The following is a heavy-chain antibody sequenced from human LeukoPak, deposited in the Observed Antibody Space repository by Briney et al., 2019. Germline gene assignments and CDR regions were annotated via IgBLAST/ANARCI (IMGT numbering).Heavy chain of an antibody. CDR2: IYYTGST. CDR1: GDSISSSSYY. V-gene: IGHV4-39*01. Sequence: PSETLSLTCTVSGDSISSSSYYWGWVRQPPGKGLEWIGSIYYTGSTYYNPSLKSRVTISVDSSKNQFSLKLSSVTAPDTAVFYCVKRLPLRAFDIWGPGTMVTVSS. J-gene: IGHJ3*02. CDR3: VKRLPLRAFDI.